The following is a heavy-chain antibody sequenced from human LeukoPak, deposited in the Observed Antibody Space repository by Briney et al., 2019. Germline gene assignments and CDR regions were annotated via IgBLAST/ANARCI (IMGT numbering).Heavy chain of an antibody. V-gene: IGHV4-4*07. Sequence: SETLSLTCTVSGGSMSSYYWSFIRQSAGTGLEWLGRIHTSGTTWYNPSLKSRVTLSVDASKNQFSLGLTSVTAADTAVYYCARHRAYSSSSPFDYWGQGTLVTVSS. CDR3: ARHRAYSSSSPFDY. CDR1: GGSMSSYY. D-gene: IGHD6-6*01. CDR2: IHTSGTT. J-gene: IGHJ4*02.